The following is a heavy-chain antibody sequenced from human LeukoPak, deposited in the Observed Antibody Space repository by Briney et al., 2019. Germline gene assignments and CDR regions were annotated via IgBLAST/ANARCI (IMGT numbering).Heavy chain of an antibody. D-gene: IGHD6-19*01. CDR2: ISGDGTRT. Sequence: GGSLRLSCAASGFSFSSYAMTWARQAPVKGLEWVSAISGDGTRTYYADSVKGRFTISRDNSKNTLYLQMNSLRAEDTAVYYCAKDKRNIGSGTLHDYWGQGTLVTVSS. V-gene: IGHV3-23*01. CDR3: AKDKRNIGSGTLHDY. CDR1: GFSFSSYA. J-gene: IGHJ4*02.